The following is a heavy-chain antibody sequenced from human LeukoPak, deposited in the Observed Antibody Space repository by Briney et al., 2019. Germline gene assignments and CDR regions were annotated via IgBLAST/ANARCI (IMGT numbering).Heavy chain of an antibody. CDR1: GFTVSSNY. J-gene: IGHJ4*02. D-gene: IGHD5-24*01. CDR2: IYSGGST. Sequence: GGSLRLSCAASGFTVSSNYTSWVRQAPGKWLEWVSVIYSGGSTYYADSVKGRFTISRDNSKNTLYLQMNSLRAEDTAVYYCARAGLQFKGFDYWGQGTLVTVSS. CDR3: ARAGLQFKGFDY. V-gene: IGHV3-53*01.